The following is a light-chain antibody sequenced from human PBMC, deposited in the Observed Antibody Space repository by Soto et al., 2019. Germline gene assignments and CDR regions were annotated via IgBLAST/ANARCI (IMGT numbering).Light chain of an antibody. Sequence: SYVLTQPPSVSVAPGQTARISCGGNNIGEKSVHWYQQRPGQAPVLVIYDDSDRPSGIPERLSGSNSGNTATLTISRVEAGDAADYFCQVWDSISDHYVFGPGTKVTVL. V-gene: IGLV3-21*02. CDR1: NIGEKS. CDR3: QVWDSISDHYV. J-gene: IGLJ1*01. CDR2: DDS.